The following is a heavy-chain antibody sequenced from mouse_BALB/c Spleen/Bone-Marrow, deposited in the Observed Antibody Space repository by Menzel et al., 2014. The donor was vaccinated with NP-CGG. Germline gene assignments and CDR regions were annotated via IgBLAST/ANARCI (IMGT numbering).Heavy chain of an antibody. Sequence: EVKVVESGAGLVKPGASVKLSCTASGFNIKDTYMHWVKQRPEQGLEGIGRIDPANGNTKYDPKFQGKATITADTSSNTAYLQLSSLTSEDTAVYYCARFAYWGQGTLVTVSA. J-gene: IGHJ3*01. CDR2: IDPANGNT. CDR1: GFNIKDTY. CDR3: ARFAY. V-gene: IGHV14-3*02.